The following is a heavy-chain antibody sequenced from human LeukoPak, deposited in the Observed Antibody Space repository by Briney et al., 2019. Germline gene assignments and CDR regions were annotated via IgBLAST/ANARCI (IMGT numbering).Heavy chain of an antibody. Sequence: SETLSLTCAVYGGSFSGYYWSWIRQPPGKGLEWIGEINHSGSTNYSPSLKSRVTISVDTSKNQFSLKLSSVTAADTAVYYCARGLGGYSSSSIYYYYYMDVWGKGTTVTVSS. D-gene: IGHD6-6*01. J-gene: IGHJ6*03. CDR3: ARGLGGYSSSSIYYYYYMDV. CDR2: INHSGST. CDR1: GGSFSGYY. V-gene: IGHV4-34*01.